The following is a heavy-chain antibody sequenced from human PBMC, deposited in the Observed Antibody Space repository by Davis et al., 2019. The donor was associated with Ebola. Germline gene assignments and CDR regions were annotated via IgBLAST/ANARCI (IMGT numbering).Heavy chain of an antibody. CDR1: GGTFSSYA. CDR3: ARAKRITIFGVVPDAFDI. J-gene: IGHJ3*02. V-gene: IGHV1-69*13. Sequence: SVKVSCKASGGTFSSYAIGWVRQAPGQGLEWMGGIIPIFGTANYAQKFQGRVTITADESTSTAYMELSSLRSEDTAVYYCARAKRITIFGVVPDAFDIWGQGTMVTVSS. CDR2: IIPIFGTA. D-gene: IGHD3-3*01.